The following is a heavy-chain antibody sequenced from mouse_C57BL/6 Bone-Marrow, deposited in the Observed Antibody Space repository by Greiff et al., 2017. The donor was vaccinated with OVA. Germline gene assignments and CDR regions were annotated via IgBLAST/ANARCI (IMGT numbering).Heavy chain of an antibody. Sequence: DVMLVESGEGLVKPGGSLKLSCAATGFTFSSYAMSWVLQTSEKRLEWVAYISSGGDYIYYADTVKGRFTISRDNARNTLYLQMNSLKSEDTDMYYYTRDSNYGYFDYWGQGTTLTVSS. V-gene: IGHV5-9-1*02. J-gene: IGHJ2*01. D-gene: IGHD2-5*01. CDR3: TRDSNYGYFDY. CDR1: GFTFSSYA. CDR2: ISSGGDYI.